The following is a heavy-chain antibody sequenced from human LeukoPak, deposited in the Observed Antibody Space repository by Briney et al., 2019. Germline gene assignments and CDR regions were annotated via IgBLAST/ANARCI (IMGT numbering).Heavy chain of an antibody. CDR1: GVSISDYY. CDR2: IYYTGST. V-gene: IGHV4-59*01. CDR3: ARRTYYDTLTGYNYWYFDL. Sequence: SETLSLTCTVSGVSISDYYWSWVRQPPGKGLEWIGYIYYTGSTDYNPSLKSRVTMSLDTSKSQFSLNLRSVTATDTAVYYCARRTYYDTLTGYNYWYFDLWGRGTLVTVSS. J-gene: IGHJ2*01. D-gene: IGHD3-9*01.